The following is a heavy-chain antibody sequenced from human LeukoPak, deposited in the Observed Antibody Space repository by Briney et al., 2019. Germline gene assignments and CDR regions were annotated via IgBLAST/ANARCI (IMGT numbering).Heavy chain of an antibody. D-gene: IGHD6-13*01. CDR1: GFTVSSNY. J-gene: IGHJ2*01. CDR3: ARGRRSSPYWYFDL. CDR2: TYSGGST. Sequence: GGSLRLXCAASGFTVSSNYMSWVRQAPGKGLEWVSVTYSGGSTYYADSVKGRSTISRDNSKNTLYLQMNSLRAEDTAVYYCARGRRSSPYWYFDLWGRGTLVTVSS. V-gene: IGHV3-66*02.